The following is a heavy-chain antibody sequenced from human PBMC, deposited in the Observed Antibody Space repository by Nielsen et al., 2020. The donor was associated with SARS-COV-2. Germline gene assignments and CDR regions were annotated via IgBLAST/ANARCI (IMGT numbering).Heavy chain of an antibody. J-gene: IGHJ4*02. V-gene: IGHV3-30*04. CDR1: GFTFSSFA. CDR3: AREGPDSSSSYFDY. Sequence: GESLKISCAASGFTFSSFALHWVRQAPGKGLEWVAIISHDGNTLYNAGSVKGRFTISRDNSENTMFLQMNSLRVDDTPVYYCAREGPDSSSSYFDYWGQGTLVTVSS. CDR2: ISHDGNTL. D-gene: IGHD6-6*01.